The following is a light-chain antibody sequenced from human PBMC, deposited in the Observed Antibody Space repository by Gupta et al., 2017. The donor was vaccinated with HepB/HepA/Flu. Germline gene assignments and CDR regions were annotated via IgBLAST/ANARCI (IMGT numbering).Light chain of an antibody. CDR1: QSVVCSCNKNY. CDR3: QQYDSTPPT. Sequence: IVMNQSSDSLAVSLGERAASNCKSIQSVVCSCNKNYLAWYQQKPGQPPKLLIYWTSTRETGVPDRFSGSGSGTDFTLTISSLQAEDLAVYYCQQYDSTPPTFGQGTKVEIK. V-gene: IGKV4-1*01. J-gene: IGKJ1*01. CDR2: WTS.